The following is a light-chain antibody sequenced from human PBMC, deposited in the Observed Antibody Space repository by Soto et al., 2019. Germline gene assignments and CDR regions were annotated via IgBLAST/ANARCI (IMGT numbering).Light chain of an antibody. CDR1: QSLLHSNGYNY. V-gene: IGKV2-28*01. J-gene: IGKJ4*01. CDR3: MQALQTPLT. CDR2: LGS. Sequence: DLVMTQSPLSLPVTPGEPASISCRSSQSLLHSNGYNYLDWYLQKPGQSPQLLIYLGSNRASGVPDRFSCSGSGTEFTLKISRVEAEDVGVYYCMQALQTPLTFGGGTKVEIK.